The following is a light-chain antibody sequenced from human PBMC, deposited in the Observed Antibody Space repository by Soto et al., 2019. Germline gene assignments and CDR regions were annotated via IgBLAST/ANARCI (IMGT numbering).Light chain of an antibody. V-gene: IGKV3D-15*01. J-gene: IGKJ1*01. CDR1: QSVDTN. CDR2: DAS. Sequence: EIVMTQSPATLSVSTGERGTLSCRASQSVDTNLAWYQQKPGQAPRLLIYDASDGATGIPARFSGSGSGTDFTLTISSLQSEDFAVYYCQQYNNWPRTFGQGTKVDIK. CDR3: QQYNNWPRT.